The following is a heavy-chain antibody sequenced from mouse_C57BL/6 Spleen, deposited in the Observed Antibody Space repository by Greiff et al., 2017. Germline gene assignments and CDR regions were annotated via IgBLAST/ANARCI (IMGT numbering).Heavy chain of an antibody. CDR2: IFPGSGST. D-gene: IGHD2-2*01. J-gene: IGHJ4*01. V-gene: IGHV1-75*01. Sequence: QVQLQQSGPELVKPGASVKISCKASGYTFTDYYINWVKQRPGQGLEWIGWIFPGSGSTYYNEKFKGKATLTVDKSSSTAYMLLSSLTSEDSAVYFCASMVTTGLHAMDYWGQGTSVTVSS. CDR3: ASMVTTGLHAMDY. CDR1: GYTFTDYY.